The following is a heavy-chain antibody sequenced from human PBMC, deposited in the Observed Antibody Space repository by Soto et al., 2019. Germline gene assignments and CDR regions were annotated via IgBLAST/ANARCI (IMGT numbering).Heavy chain of an antibody. CDR2: INWNSGSI. CDR3: VKDESINWYSGHFRH. J-gene: IGHJ1*01. Sequence: GGSLRLSCAASGFTFDDYAMHWVRQVPGKGLEWVSGINWNSGSIGYGDSVKGRFAISRDNAKNSPHLQMNSLSAEDTAFYYCVKDESINWYSGHFRHWGQGTLVTVSS. CDR1: GFTFDDYA. V-gene: IGHV3-9*01. D-gene: IGHD6-13*01.